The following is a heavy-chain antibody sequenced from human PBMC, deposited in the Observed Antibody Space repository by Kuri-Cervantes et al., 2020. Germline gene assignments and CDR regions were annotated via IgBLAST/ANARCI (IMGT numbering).Heavy chain of an antibody. J-gene: IGHJ3*02. V-gene: IGHV1-46*01. CDR1: GYTFTSYY. D-gene: IGHD3-22*01. CDR2: INPSGGSA. Sequence: ASVKVSCKASGYTFTSYYMHWVRQAPGQGLEWMGIINPSGGSATYAQKFQGRVTMTRDKSTSTVYMELSSLRSDDTAVYHCAMGTMIVGSDVAAFDIWGQGTMVTVSS. CDR3: AMGTMIVGSDVAAFDI.